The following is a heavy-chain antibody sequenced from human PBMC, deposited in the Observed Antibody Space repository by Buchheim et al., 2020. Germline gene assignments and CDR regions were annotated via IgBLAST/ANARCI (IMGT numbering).Heavy chain of an antibody. CDR2: ISSSSSYT. V-gene: IGHV3-11*06. CDR1: GFTFSDYY. Sequence: QVQLVESGGGLVKPGGSLRLSCAASGFTFSDYYMSWIRQAPGKGLEWVSYISSSSSYTNYADSVKGRFTISRDNAKNSLYLQMISLRDEDAAVYYCARDMGWAEDYYYYYMDVWGKGTT. J-gene: IGHJ6*03. D-gene: IGHD6-19*01. CDR3: ARDMGWAEDYYYYYMDV.